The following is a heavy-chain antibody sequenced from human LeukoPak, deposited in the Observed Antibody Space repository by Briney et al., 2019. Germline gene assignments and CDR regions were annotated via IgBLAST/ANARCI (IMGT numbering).Heavy chain of an antibody. CDR1: GFTFNSYW. V-gene: IGHV3-7*01. CDR2: IKQDGSDK. CDR3: ARVRRAKRQNRYSFYYYMDV. J-gene: IGHJ6*03. D-gene: IGHD1-14*01. Sequence: PGGSLRLSCAASGFTFNSYWKSWVRQARRKGLVYVANIKQDGSDKSYGDSVKGRFTISRDNAKDSLYLQMNSLRAEHTAVHFCARVRRAKRQNRYSFYYYMDVWGKGTPVTVSS.